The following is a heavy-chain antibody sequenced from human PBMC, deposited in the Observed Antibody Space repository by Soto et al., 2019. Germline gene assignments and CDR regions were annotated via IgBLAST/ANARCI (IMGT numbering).Heavy chain of an antibody. D-gene: IGHD6-6*01. Sequence: GGSLRLSCAASGFTFSSYWMSWVRQAPGKGLEWVANIKQDGSEKYYVDSVKGRFTISRDNAKNSLYLQMNSLRAEDTAVYYFARASIAARPRGAFDIWGQGTMVTVS. CDR3: ARASIAARPRGAFDI. J-gene: IGHJ3*02. CDR2: IKQDGSEK. V-gene: IGHV3-7*04. CDR1: GFTFSSYW.